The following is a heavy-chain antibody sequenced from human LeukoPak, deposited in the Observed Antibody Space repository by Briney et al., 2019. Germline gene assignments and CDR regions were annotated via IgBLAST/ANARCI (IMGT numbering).Heavy chain of an antibody. J-gene: IGHJ6*03. V-gene: IGHV3-74*01. CDR3: AKDTRSLYMDV. CDR1: GFSFSSFW. Sequence: GGSLRLSCAASGFSFSSFWMHWVRQAPGKGLVWVSGIKSDGAGTSYVDSVKGRFTISRDNAKNTLDLQMNSLRAEDTAVYYCAKDTRSLYMDVWGKGTTVTISS. CDR2: IKSDGAGT.